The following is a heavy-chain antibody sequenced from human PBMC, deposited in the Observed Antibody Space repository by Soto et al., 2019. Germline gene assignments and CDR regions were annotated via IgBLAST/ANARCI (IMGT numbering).Heavy chain of an antibody. CDR3: ARDISYGSETAYGY. V-gene: IGHV1-18*01. J-gene: IGHJ4*02. D-gene: IGHD3-10*01. CDR1: GYTFTNFG. CDR2: IGADNRDT. Sequence: QVQLVQSGAEVKKPGASVKVSCKASGYTFTNFGISWMRQAPGQGLEWMGWIGADNRDTNYVQNLQARLTMTTDTSTNTAYMELRSLKSDDTAVYYCARDISYGSETAYGYWGQGTLVTVSS.